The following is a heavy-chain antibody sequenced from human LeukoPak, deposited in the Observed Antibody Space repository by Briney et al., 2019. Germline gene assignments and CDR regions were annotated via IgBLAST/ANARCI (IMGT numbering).Heavy chain of an antibody. V-gene: IGHV3-23*01. CDR2: ISDSGGDT. Sequence: GGSLRLSCAASGFTLSSFSMVWVRQAPGKGLEWVSAISDSGGDTNYADSVKGRFTISRDNSKNTLYLQMNSLRAEDTAVYYCAKGTYCGGDCFAFFGYWGQGTLVTVSS. CDR3: AKGTYCGGDCFAFFGY. J-gene: IGHJ4*02. CDR1: GFTLSSFS. D-gene: IGHD2-21*02.